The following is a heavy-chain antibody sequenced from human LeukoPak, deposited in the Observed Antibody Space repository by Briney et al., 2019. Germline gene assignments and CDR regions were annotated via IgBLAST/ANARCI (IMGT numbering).Heavy chain of an antibody. CDR3: ASSPSRDNWFDP. J-gene: IGHJ5*02. CDR2: IYHSGRT. V-gene: IGHV4-38-2*01. CDR1: GYSLSSGYY. Sequence: SEPLSLTCAVSGYSLSSGYYWGWIRQPPGTGLEWLGSIYHSGRTYHNPSLKSRVTISVDTSKNQFSPKLSSVTAAGTAVYYCASSPSRDNWFDPWGQGTLVTVSS. D-gene: IGHD2-2*01.